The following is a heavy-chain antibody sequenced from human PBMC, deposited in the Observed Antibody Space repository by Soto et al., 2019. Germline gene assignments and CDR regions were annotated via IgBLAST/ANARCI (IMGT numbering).Heavy chain of an antibody. CDR2: ISYDGSNK. J-gene: IGHJ4*02. V-gene: IGHV3-30*18. Sequence: GGSLRLSCAASGFTFSSYGMHWVRQAPGKGLEWVAVISYDGSNKYYADSVKGRFTISRDNSKNTLYLQINSLRAEDTAVYYCAKVAAADDFDYWGQGTLVTVSS. CDR1: GFTFSSYG. D-gene: IGHD6-13*01. CDR3: AKVAAADDFDY.